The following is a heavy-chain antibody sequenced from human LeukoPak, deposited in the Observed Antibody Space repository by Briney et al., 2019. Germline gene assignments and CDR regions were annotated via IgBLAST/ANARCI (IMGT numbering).Heavy chain of an antibody. CDR1: GFTFDDYA. J-gene: IGHJ4*02. V-gene: IGHV3-43D*04. D-gene: IGHD2-21*01. CDR3: AKVSCGGDCYSPWYYFDY. CDR2: ISWDGGST. Sequence: QPGGSLRLSCAASGFTFDDYAMHWVRQAPGKGLEWVSLISWDGGSTYYADSVKGRFTISRDNSKNSLYLQMNSLRAEDTALYYCAKVSCGGDCYSPWYYFDYWGQGTLVTVSS.